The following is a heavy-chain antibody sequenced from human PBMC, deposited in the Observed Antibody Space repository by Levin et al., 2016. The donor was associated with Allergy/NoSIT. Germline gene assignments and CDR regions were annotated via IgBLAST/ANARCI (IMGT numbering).Heavy chain of an antibody. CDR2: ISRGGNT. CDR3: AQNYYMDV. J-gene: IGHJ6*03. V-gene: IGHV3-23*01. Sequence: VRQAPGKGLEWVSSISRGGNTYYTDPVKGRFTISRDNSKNTLYLQMNSLRAEDTAVYYCAQNYYMDVWGKGTTVTVSS.